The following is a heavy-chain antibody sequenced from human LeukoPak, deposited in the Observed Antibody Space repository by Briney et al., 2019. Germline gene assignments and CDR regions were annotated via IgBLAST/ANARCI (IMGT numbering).Heavy chain of an antibody. CDR2: VYYTGNT. CDR3: ARRYGSGSSGTFDY. Sequence: SETLSLTCTVSGVSISSSNSYWGWIRQPPGKGLEWIGSVYYTGNTYYNASLKSRVTIVIDTSKNQFSLKLSSVTAADTAVYYCARRYGSGSSGTFDYWGQGTLVTVSS. CDR1: GVSISSSNSY. D-gene: IGHD3-10*01. V-gene: IGHV4-39*07. J-gene: IGHJ4*02.